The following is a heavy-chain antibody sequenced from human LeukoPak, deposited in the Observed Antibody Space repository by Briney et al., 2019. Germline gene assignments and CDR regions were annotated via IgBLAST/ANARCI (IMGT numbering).Heavy chain of an antibody. CDR2: ISYDGSNK. J-gene: IGHJ4*02. CDR1: GFTFSSYG. V-gene: IGHV3-30*03. CDR3: ARASSGTYSPSDFDY. D-gene: IGHD1-26*01. Sequence: GGSLRLSCAASGFTFSSYGMHWVRQAPGKGLEWVAVISYDGSNKYYADSVKGRFTISRDNAKSSVYLQMNSLRAEDTAVYYCARASSGTYSPSDFDYWGRGTLVSVSS.